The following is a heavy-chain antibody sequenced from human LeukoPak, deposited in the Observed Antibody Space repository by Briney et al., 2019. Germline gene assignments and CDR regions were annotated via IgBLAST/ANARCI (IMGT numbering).Heavy chain of an antibody. D-gene: IGHD6-19*01. CDR2: ISGSDIST. Sequence: GGSLRLSCAASGFTFSSYAMSWVRQAPGKGLEWVSSISGSDISTYYADSVKGRFTVSRDNSKNTLYLQMNSLRAEDTAVYYCAKDVIAVAGTTYWGQGTLVTVSS. J-gene: IGHJ4*02. CDR1: GFTFSSYA. CDR3: AKDVIAVAGTTY. V-gene: IGHV3-23*01.